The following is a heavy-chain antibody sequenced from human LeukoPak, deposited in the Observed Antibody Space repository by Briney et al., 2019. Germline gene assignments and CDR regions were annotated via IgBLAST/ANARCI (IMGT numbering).Heavy chain of an antibody. CDR3: ARIAAAGTVDY. Sequence: SETLSLTCTVSGGSISSYYWSWIRQPPGKGLEWIGYIYYSGSTNYNPSLKSRVTISVDTSKNQFSLKLSSVTAADTAVYYCARIAAAGTVDYWGQGTLATVSS. CDR2: IYYSGST. V-gene: IGHV4-59*01. D-gene: IGHD6-13*01. CDR1: GGSISSYY. J-gene: IGHJ4*02.